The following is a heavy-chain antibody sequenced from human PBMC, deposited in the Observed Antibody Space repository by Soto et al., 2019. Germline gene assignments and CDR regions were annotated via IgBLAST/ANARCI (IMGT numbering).Heavy chain of an antibody. CDR3: VRGGGGGLFDP. CDR2: ISPGSRYP. V-gene: IGHV3-11*06. CDR1: GFTFGDSY. Sequence: PGGSLRLSCEGSGFTFGDSYMSWIRQAPGKGLEWLSYISPGSRYPAYADSVKGRFTISRDNAKRSLYLQMMSLTAEDTAIYYCVRGGGGGLFDPWGQGTTVTVSS. D-gene: IGHD2-21*01. J-gene: IGHJ5*02.